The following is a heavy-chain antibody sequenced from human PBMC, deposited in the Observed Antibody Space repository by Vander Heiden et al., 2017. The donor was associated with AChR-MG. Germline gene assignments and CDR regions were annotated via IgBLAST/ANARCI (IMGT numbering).Heavy chain of an antibody. CDR1: GGTFSSDA. J-gene: IGHJ4*01. CDR2: IIPICGAA. D-gene: IGHD1-26*01. V-gene: IGHV1-69*06. Sequence: QVQLVQSGAEVKKPGSSVTVSCKASGGTFSSDAISWVRQAPGEGLEWMGGIIPICGAANYAQKFQGRVTITADKSTSTAYMELRSLRSEDTAVYYCARTRWELQDFDYWGHGTLVTVSS. CDR3: ARTRWELQDFDY.